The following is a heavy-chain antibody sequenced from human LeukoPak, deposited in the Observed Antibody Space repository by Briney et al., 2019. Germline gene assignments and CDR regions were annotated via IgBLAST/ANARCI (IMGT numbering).Heavy chain of an antibody. J-gene: IGHJ4*02. CDR2: ISYDGSNK. V-gene: IGHV3-30*03. D-gene: IGHD5-12*01. Sequence: GGSLRLSCAASGFTFSSYGMHWVRQAPGKGLEWVAVISYDGSNKYYADSVKGRFTISRDNAKDSLYLQMNSLRAEDTAVYYCARDPGSGYEEHFDYWGLGTLVTVSS. CDR3: ARDPGSGYEEHFDY. CDR1: GFTFSSYG.